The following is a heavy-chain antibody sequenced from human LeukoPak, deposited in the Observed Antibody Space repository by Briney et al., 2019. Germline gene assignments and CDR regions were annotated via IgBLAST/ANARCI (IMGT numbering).Heavy chain of an antibody. J-gene: IGHJ3*02. D-gene: IGHD1-26*01. Sequence: GGSLRLSCAASGFTFSSYAMSWVRQAPRKGLEWVSRINTDGSSTSYADSVKGRFTISRDNAKNTLYLQMNSLRAEDTAVYYCARDGVVGATGDDAFDIWGQGTMVTVSS. CDR2: INTDGSST. V-gene: IGHV3-74*01. CDR3: ARDGVVGATGDDAFDI. CDR1: GFTFSSYA.